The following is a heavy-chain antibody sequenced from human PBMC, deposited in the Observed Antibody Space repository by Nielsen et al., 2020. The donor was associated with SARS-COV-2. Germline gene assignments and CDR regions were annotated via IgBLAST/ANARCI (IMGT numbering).Heavy chain of an antibody. CDR1: GGSLYFFY. CDR2: IYYSGRT. CDR3: ASLPALNNYSDS. V-gene: IGHV4-59*06. J-gene: IGHJ4*02. D-gene: IGHD2/OR15-2a*01. Sequence: SETLSLTCTVSGGSLYFFYWSWVRKSPGKGLEWIGYIYYSGRTFYSLSLKSRVTISLDTSKNQFSLKLPSVTAADTAVYYCASLPALNNYSDSWGQGTLVTVSS.